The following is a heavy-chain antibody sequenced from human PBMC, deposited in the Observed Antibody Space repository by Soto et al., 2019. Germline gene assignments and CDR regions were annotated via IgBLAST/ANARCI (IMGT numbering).Heavy chain of an antibody. CDR3: AQVTEYYVSSGYSPVEYLQY. D-gene: IGHD3-22*01. J-gene: IGHJ1*01. V-gene: IGHV3-23*01. CDR1: GFTFNNYP. CDR2: CSGSGTGT. Sequence: WGSLRLSCAASGFTFNNYPISLVRQAPGKGLEGVSACSGSGTGTYYADSLKGRFTISRDNSKNTLYLQMNILRAEDTDVYYCAQVTEYYVSSGYSPVEYLQYWGAGTMVTVSS.